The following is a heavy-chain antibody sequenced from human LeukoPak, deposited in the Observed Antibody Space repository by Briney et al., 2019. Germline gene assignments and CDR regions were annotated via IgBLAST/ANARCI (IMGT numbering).Heavy chain of an antibody. D-gene: IGHD4-11*01. CDR2: ISYDGSNK. CDR1: GFTFSSYG. Sequence: GGSLRLSCAASGFTFSSYGMHWVRQAPGKGLEWVAVISYDGSNKYYADSVKGRFTISRDNSKNTLYLQMNSLRGEDTAVYYCAKDYSSLNYYHGMDVWGQGTTVTVSS. V-gene: IGHV3-30*18. J-gene: IGHJ6*02. CDR3: AKDYSSLNYYHGMDV.